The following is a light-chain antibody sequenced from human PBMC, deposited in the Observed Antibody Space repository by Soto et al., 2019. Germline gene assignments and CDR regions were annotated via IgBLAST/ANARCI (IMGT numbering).Light chain of an antibody. CDR3: QQYNIWPLWT. V-gene: IGKV3-15*01. Sequence: ILMTQSPATLSVSPGERANLSCRASESVSNNLARYKQKPGQAPRLLIYDASTRATDIPARFSGSGSGTEFTLTISGLQSEDFVVYYCQQYNIWPLWTFGQGTKVEVK. CDR1: ESVSNN. J-gene: IGKJ1*01. CDR2: DAS.